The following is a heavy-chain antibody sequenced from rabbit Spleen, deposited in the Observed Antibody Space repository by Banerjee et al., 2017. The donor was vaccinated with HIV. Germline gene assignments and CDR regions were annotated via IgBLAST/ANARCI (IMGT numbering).Heavy chain of an antibody. V-gene: IGHV1S45*01. J-gene: IGHJ6*01. CDR1: GFSLSNSYW. D-gene: IGHD7-1*01. CDR2: INIATGKS. CDR3: ARDLVTAIGWNFAL. Sequence: QEQVVESGGGLVKPGASLTLTCTASGFSLSNSYWMCWVRQAPGKGLEWITCINIATGKSVYASWVSGRFIMSRTSSTTVTLQMTSLTAADTATYFCARDLVTAIGWNFALWGPGTLVTVS.